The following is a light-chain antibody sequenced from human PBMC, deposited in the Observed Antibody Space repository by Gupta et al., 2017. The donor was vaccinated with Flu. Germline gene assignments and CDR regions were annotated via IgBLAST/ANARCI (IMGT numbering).Light chain of an antibody. CDR3: QQTYIMPPT. CDR2: SAS. J-gene: IGKJ2*01. V-gene: IGKV1-39*01. CDR1: EDINTY. Sequence: DIQMTQSPSSLYVSLGDTISLTCRASEDINTYLNWYQQRPGESPKLLVYSASVLQGGVPSKFRGSGSGTDFTLTITNVQPGDFATYYFQQTYIMPPTFGQGTKL.